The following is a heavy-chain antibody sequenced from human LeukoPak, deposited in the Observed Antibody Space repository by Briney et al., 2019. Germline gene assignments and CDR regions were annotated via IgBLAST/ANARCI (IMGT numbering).Heavy chain of an antibody. V-gene: IGHV3-30*18. CDR3: AKEGDCSGAYCYEDVYYYMDV. Sequence: GRSLRLSCAASGFTFSSFAMHWVRQAPGKGLEWVAVISYDGSNKYYSDSVKGRFTISRDNSKNTLYLQMNSLRAEDTAVYYCAKEGDCSGAYCYEDVYYYMDVWGKGTTVTVSS. J-gene: IGHJ6*03. CDR2: ISYDGSNK. D-gene: IGHD2-15*01. CDR1: GFTFSSFA.